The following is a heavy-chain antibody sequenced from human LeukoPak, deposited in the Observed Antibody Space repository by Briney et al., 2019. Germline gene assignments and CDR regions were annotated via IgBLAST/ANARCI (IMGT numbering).Heavy chain of an antibody. D-gene: IGHD3-22*01. J-gene: IGHJ4*02. CDR1: GGSISSGGYY. CDR3: ARDRYYYDSSGYYEPGFDY. Sequence: PSETLSLTCTVSGGSISSGGYYWSWIRQHPGKGLEWIGYIYYSGSTYYNPSLKSRVTISVDTSKNQFSLKLSSVTAADTAVYYCARDRYYYDSSGYYEPGFDYWGQGTLVTVSS. V-gene: IGHV4-31*03. CDR2: IYYSGST.